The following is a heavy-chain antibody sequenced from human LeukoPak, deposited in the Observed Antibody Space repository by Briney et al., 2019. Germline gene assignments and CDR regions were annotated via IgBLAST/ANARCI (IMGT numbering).Heavy chain of an antibody. V-gene: IGHV3-33*01. D-gene: IGHD3/OR15-3a*01. Sequence: PGGSLRLSCAASGFTFSSYGMHWVRQAPGKGLEWVALIWYDGSSDYYAHSVKGRFTISRDNSKNTLYLQMNSLRAEDTAVYYCARGTGNYFYYMAVWGKGTTVTVSS. CDR1: GFTFSSYG. J-gene: IGHJ6*03. CDR3: ARGTGNYFYYMAV. CDR2: IWYDGSSD.